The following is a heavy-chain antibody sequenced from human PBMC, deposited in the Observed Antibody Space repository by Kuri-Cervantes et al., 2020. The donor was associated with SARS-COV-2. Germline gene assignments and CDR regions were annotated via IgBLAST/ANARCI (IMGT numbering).Heavy chain of an antibody. J-gene: IGHJ6*03. Sequence: SETLSLTCTVSGGSISSSSYYWSWIRQPAGKGLEWIGRIYTSGSTNYNPSLKSRVTISVDTSKNQFSLKLSSVTAADTAVYYCARVGNSGSYYDYYYYMDVWGKGTTVTVSS. D-gene: IGHD1-26*01. V-gene: IGHV4-61*02. CDR3: ARVGNSGSYYDYYYYMDV. CDR1: GGSISSSSYY. CDR2: IYTSGST.